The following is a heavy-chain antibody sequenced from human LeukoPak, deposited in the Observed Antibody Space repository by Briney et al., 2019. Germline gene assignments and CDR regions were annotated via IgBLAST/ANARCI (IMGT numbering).Heavy chain of an antibody. CDR2: ISNSNSYI. J-gene: IGHJ4*02. V-gene: IGHV3-21*01. CDR1: GFTFSSYS. CDR3: ARGPPGDY. Sequence: GGSLRLSCAASGFTFSSYSMNWVRQAPGKGLEWVSSISNSNSYIYYADSVKGRFTISRDNAKNSLYLQMNSLRAEDTAVYYCARGPPGDYWGQGTLVTVSS.